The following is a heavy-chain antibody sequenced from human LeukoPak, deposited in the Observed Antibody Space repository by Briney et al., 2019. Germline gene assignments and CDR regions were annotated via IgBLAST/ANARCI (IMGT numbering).Heavy chain of an antibody. V-gene: IGHV1-69*13. CDR1: GYTFTSYA. D-gene: IGHD2-21*02. Sequence: GASVKVSCKASGYTFTSYAMHWVRQAPGQRLEWMGGIIPIFGTANYAQKFQGRVTITADESTSTAYMELSSLRSEDTAVYYCARDWGEEVTPGAFDYWGQGTLVTVSS. CDR2: IIPIFGTA. J-gene: IGHJ4*02. CDR3: ARDWGEEVTPGAFDY.